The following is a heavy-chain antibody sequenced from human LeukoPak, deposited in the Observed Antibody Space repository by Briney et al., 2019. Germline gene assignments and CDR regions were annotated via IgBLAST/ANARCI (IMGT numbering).Heavy chain of an antibody. J-gene: IGHJ4*02. V-gene: IGHV3-23*01. CDR3: ARGTYSGKYHDFDY. CDR1: GFTFSSYA. Sequence: GGSLRLSCAASGFTFSSYAMSWVRQAPGKGLEWVSAISGSGGSTYYADSVKGRFTISRDSSKNTLYLQMNSLRAEDTAVYYCARGTYSGKYHDFDYWGQGTLVTVSS. D-gene: IGHD1-26*01. CDR2: ISGSGGST.